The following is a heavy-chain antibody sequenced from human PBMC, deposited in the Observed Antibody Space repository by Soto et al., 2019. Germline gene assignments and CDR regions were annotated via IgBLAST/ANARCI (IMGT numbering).Heavy chain of an antibody. J-gene: IGHJ4*02. CDR3: AKGLSEGYFDY. Sequence: EVQLVESGGGLVQPGRSLRLSCAGSGFTFDDSAMQWVRQPPGKGLEWVSGIGSNSGGIGYADSVKGRFTISRDNAKNSLYLQMNSLRAEDTALYYCAKGLSEGYFDYWGQGTLVTVSS. CDR2: IGSNSGGI. V-gene: IGHV3-9*01. CDR1: GFTFDDSA.